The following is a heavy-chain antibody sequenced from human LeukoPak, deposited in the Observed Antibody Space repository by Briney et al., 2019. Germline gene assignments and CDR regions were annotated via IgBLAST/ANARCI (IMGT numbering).Heavy chain of an antibody. V-gene: IGHV3-20*04. J-gene: IGHJ5*02. Sequence: GGSLRLSCAASGFKFDDYDMSWVRQVPGKGLEWVAGVTSDGGSTGYVGSVKGRFAISRDNTKNSLFLQMDSPRTEDTALYYCVRDPFCSSTTRCSFEDWFDPWGQGTLVTVSS. CDR2: VTSDGGST. D-gene: IGHD2/OR15-2a*01. CDR3: VRDPFCSSTTRCSFEDWFDP. CDR1: GFKFDDYD.